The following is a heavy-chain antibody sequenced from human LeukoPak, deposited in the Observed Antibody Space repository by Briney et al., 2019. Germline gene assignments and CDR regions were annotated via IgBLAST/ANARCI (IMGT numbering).Heavy chain of an antibody. CDR1: GFTFSSYS. CDR2: ISSSSSYI. D-gene: IGHD1-26*01. V-gene: IGHV3-21*01. Sequence: GGSLRLSCAASGFTFSSYSMNWVRQAPGKGLEWVSSISSSSSYIYYADSVKGRFTISRDNAKNSLYLQMNSLRAEDTAVYYCARVPWRGSYSSDNSDYWGQGTLVTVSS. J-gene: IGHJ4*02. CDR3: ARVPWRGSYSSDNSDY.